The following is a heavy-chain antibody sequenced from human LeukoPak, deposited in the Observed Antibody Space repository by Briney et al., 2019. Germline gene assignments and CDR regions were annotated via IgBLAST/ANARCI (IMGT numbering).Heavy chain of an antibody. Sequence: GESLKISCKGSGYSFTNYWIGWVRQMPGKGLEWMGITYPGDSDTRYSPSFQGRFTISADKSISTAYLQCSSLKASDTAMYYCARQGLTPAAPVDYWGQGTLVTVSS. D-gene: IGHD2-2*01. J-gene: IGHJ4*02. V-gene: IGHV5-51*01. CDR3: ARQGLTPAAPVDY. CDR1: GYSFTNYW. CDR2: TYPGDSDT.